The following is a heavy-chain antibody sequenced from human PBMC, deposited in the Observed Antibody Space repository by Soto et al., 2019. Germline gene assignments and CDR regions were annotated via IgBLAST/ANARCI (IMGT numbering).Heavy chain of an antibody. Sequence: QVQLVQSGAEVKKPGASVKVSCKASGYTFTSYGISWVRQAPGQGLEWMGWISAYNGNTNYAQKLQGRVTMTTDTSTSTAYMDLRSLRSDDTAVYYCARDPPYGDHPVGDDAFDIWGQGTMVTVSS. CDR2: ISAYNGNT. D-gene: IGHD4-17*01. J-gene: IGHJ3*02. V-gene: IGHV1-18*01. CDR1: GYTFTSYG. CDR3: ARDPPYGDHPVGDDAFDI.